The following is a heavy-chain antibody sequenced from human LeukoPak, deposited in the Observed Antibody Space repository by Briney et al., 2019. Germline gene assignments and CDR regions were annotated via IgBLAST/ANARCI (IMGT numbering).Heavy chain of an antibody. CDR1: GFTFSSYS. V-gene: IGHV3-21*01. J-gene: IGHJ4*02. CDR2: ISSSSSYI. Sequence: GGSLRLSCAASGFTFSSYSMNWVRQAPGKGLEWVSSISSSSSYIYYADSVKGRFTISRDNAKNSLYLQVNSLRAEDTAVYYCASEMILHPHWGQGTLVTVSS. CDR3: ASEMILHPH. D-gene: IGHD3-22*01.